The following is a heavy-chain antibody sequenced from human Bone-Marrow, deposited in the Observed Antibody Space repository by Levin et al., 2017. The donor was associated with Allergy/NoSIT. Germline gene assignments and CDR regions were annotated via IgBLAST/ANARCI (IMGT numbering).Heavy chain of an antibody. CDR1: GFTFGDYA. CDR3: SRHSERAVSGPYYDNDMDV. Sequence: QAGGSLRLSCTTSGFTFGDYAMSWYRQAPGKGPEWVAFIRGTLYGGTTDYAASVKGRFSISRDGSKSIAYLQMNSLKTEDTAVYYCSRHSERAVSGPYYDNDMDVWGQGTTVTVSS. V-gene: IGHV3-49*01. J-gene: IGHJ6*02. D-gene: IGHD6-19*01. CDR2: IRGTLYGGTT.